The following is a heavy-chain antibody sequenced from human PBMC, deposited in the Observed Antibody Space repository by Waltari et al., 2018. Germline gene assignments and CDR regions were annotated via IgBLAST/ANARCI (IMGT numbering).Heavy chain of an antibody. CDR2: IRSKPNNYAT. D-gene: IGHD6-13*01. V-gene: IGHV3-73*01. CDR1: GFPFRAPT. J-gene: IGHJ4*02. Sequence: EVQVVESGGGLVQPGGSLKLSCATSGFPFRAPTIPWARQTSGKGREWSGRIRSKPNNYATRYTASVEGRFTISRDDSENTAYLQMSSLMTEDTAVYYCTGGAVTGTDFWGQGTLVTVSS. CDR3: TGGAVTGTDF.